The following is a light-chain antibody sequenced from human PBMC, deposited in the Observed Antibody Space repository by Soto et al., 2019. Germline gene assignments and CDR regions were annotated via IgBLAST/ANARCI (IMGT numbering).Light chain of an antibody. Sequence: DIQMTQSPSSLSASVGDRVTISCRASQSITNYLNWYQQKPGKAPELLIYGASNLLSGPPSRFSGTGSGADFTLTISSLQPEDFATYYCQQSYSTPWTFGRGTWVEIK. CDR3: QQSYSTPWT. J-gene: IGKJ1*01. CDR2: GAS. CDR1: QSITNY. V-gene: IGKV1-39*01.